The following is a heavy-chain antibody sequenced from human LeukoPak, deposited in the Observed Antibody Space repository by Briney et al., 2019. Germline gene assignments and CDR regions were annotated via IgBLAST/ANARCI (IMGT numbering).Heavy chain of an antibody. D-gene: IGHD2-2*01. CDR3: ARDENRYCGSTSCYEPGDF. Sequence: ASVKVSCKASGYTFTGYYMHWVPQAPGQGLDWMGWINPNSGGTNFAQKFQGRVTMTRDTSISTAYMELSRLRSDDTAVYYCARDENRYCGSTSCYEPGDFWGQGTLVTVSS. V-gene: IGHV1-2*02. J-gene: IGHJ4*02. CDR2: INPNSGGT. CDR1: GYTFTGYY.